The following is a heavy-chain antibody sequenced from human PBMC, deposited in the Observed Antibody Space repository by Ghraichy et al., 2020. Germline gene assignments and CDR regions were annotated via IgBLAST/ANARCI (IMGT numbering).Heavy chain of an antibody. CDR2: MNPNSGNT. CDR1: GYSFANYD. CDR3: ARGQYYYGSGCYYFWFAP. D-gene: IGHD3-10*01. Sequence: ASAKVSCKAAGYSFANYDTNWVRQAPGQGLEWMGWMNPNSGNTGYAQKFQGRVTMTRSTSTSTAYMELSSLRSEDTAVYYCARGQYYYGSGCYYFWFAPWGQGTLVTVSS. V-gene: IGHV1-8*01. J-gene: IGHJ5*02.